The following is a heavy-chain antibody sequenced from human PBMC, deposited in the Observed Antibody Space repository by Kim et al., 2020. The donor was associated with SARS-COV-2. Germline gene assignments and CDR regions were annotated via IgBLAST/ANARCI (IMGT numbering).Heavy chain of an antibody. CDR3: ARELLTYYDILTGYYNSGTGFDY. D-gene: IGHD3-9*01. J-gene: IGHJ4*02. Sequence: SETLSLTFTVSGGSISSGDYYWSWIRQPPGKGLEWIGYIYYSGSTYYNPSLKSRVTISVDTSKNQFSLKLSSVTAADTAVYYCARELLTYYDILTGYYNSGTGFDYWGQGTLVTVSS. CDR2: IYYSGST. CDR1: GGSISSGDYY. V-gene: IGHV4-30-4*01.